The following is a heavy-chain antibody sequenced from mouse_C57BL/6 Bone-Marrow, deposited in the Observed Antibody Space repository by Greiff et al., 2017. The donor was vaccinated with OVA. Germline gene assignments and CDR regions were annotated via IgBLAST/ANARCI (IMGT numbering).Heavy chain of an antibody. V-gene: IGHV1-82*01. D-gene: IGHD2-5*01. J-gene: IGHJ3*01. Sequence: VQLQQSGPELVKPGASVKISCKASGYAFSSSWMNWVKQRPGKGLEWIGRIYPGDGDTNYNGKFKGKATLTADKSSSTAYMQLSSLTSEDSAVYFCARYSNYGFAYWGQGTLVTVSA. CDR2: IYPGDGDT. CDR1: GYAFSSSW. CDR3: ARYSNYGFAY.